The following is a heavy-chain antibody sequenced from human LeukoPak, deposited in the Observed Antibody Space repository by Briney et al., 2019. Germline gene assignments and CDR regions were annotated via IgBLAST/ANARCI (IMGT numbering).Heavy chain of an antibody. J-gene: IGHJ4*02. Sequence: GGSLRLSCAASGFPFSSYAMHWVRQAPGKGLEWVAVISYDGSNKYYADSVKGRFTISRDNSKNTLYLQMNSLRAEDTAVYYCARDRTYDFWSGYYTGLGPLDYWGQGTLVTVSS. D-gene: IGHD3-3*01. V-gene: IGHV3-30-3*01. CDR1: GFPFSSYA. CDR3: ARDRTYDFWSGYYTGLGPLDY. CDR2: ISYDGSNK.